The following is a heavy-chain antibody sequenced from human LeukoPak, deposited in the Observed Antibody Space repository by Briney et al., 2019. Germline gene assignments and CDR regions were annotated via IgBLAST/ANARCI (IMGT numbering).Heavy chain of an antibody. CDR2: IKQDGSQK. Sequence: GGSLRLSCTASRFTFSSYWMNWVRQAPGKGLEWVANIKQDGSQKYYVDSVKGRFTISRDNAKNSLYLQMNSLRAEDTAVYYCARDREMATRLHDAFDFWGQGTMVTVSS. J-gene: IGHJ3*01. D-gene: IGHD5-24*01. CDR1: RFTFSSYW. V-gene: IGHV3-7*01. CDR3: ARDREMATRLHDAFDF.